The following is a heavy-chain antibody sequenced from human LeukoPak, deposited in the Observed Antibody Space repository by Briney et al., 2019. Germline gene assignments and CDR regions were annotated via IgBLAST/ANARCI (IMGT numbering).Heavy chain of an antibody. CDR3: ARSTYSSSWLYYYYYYMDV. D-gene: IGHD6-13*01. V-gene: IGHV1-8*02. CDR2: INPNSGNT. J-gene: IGHJ6*03. Sequence: ASVKVSCKASGYTFTGYYMHWVRQAPGQGLEWMGWINPNSGNTGYAQKFQGRVTMTRNTSISTAYMELSSLRSEDTAVYYCARSTYSSSWLYYYYYYMDVWGKGTTVTISS. CDR1: GYTFTGYY.